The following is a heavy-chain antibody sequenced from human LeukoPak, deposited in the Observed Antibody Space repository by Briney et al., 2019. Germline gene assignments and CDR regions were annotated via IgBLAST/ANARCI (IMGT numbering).Heavy chain of an antibody. CDR1: GGSISSYY. V-gene: IGHV4-4*07. Sequence: SETLSLTCTVSGGSISSYYWSWIRQPAGKGLEWIGRIYISGSTNYKSSLKSRVTISVDTSKNQFSLKLSSVTAADTAVYYCAREREGPYGYLDYWGQGTLVNVSS. CDR2: IYISGST. CDR3: AREREGPYGYLDY. D-gene: IGHD4-17*01. J-gene: IGHJ4*02.